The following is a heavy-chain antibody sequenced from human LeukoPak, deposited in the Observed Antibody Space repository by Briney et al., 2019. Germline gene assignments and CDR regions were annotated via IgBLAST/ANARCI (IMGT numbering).Heavy chain of an antibody. CDR2: IRGTAYGATT. CDR3: TTDIASSGYYWGLVSYYYYYMDV. Sequence: GGSLRLSCTASGFIFGDYAMSWVRQAPGRGLEWVAFIRGTAYGATTQYAASVEGRFTISRDDSKTIVYLQMNSLKTEDTAVYYCTTDIASSGYYWGLVSYYYYYMDVWGKGTTVTVSS. V-gene: IGHV3-49*04. D-gene: IGHD3-22*01. J-gene: IGHJ6*03. CDR1: GFIFGDYA.